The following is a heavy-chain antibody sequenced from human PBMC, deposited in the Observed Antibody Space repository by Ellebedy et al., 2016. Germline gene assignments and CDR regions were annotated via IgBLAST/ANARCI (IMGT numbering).Heavy chain of an antibody. J-gene: IGHJ3*02. V-gene: IGHV3-9*01. CDR2: ISWNSGSI. CDR1: GFTFDDYA. CDR3: ARGMGELPGAFDI. Sequence: GGSLRLSCAASGFTFDDYAMHWVRQAPGKGLEWVSGISWNSGSIGYADSVKGRFTISRDNAKNSLYLQMNSLRAEDTALYYCARGMGELPGAFDIWGQGTMVTVSS. D-gene: IGHD1-26*01.